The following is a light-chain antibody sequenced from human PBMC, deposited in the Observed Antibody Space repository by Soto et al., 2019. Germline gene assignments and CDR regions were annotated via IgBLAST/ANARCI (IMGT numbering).Light chain of an antibody. Sequence: EIVLTQSPGTLSLSPGERATLSCRVSQSVSSSYLAWYQQKPGQAPRLLTYGASTRATGIPDRFSGSGSGTDSTLTISRLEPEDFAVYYCQQYGRSPTFGGGTKVEIK. CDR1: QSVSSSY. CDR2: GAS. V-gene: IGKV3-20*01. CDR3: QQYGRSPT. J-gene: IGKJ4*01.